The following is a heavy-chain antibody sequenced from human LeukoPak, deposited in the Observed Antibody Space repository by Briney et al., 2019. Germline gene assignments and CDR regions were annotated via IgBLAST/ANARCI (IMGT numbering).Heavy chain of an antibody. CDR2: INPNSGGT. J-gene: IGHJ6*03. V-gene: IGHV1-2*02. CDR3: ARDRVPDNYYYYYMDV. CDR1: GYTFTGYY. D-gene: IGHD2-2*01. Sequence: ASVKVSRKASGYTFTGYYMHWVRQAPGQGLEWMGWINPNSGGTNYAQKFQGRVTMTRDTSISTAYMELSRLRSDDTAVYYCARDRVPDNYYYYYMDVWGKGTTVTVSS.